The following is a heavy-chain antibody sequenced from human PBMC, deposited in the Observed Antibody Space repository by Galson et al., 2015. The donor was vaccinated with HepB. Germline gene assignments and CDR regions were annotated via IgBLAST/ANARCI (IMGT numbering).Heavy chain of an antibody. CDR1: GFTFSSYA. J-gene: IGHJ4*02. V-gene: IGHV3-30*04. CDR3: ARDGGIIRSFDY. Sequence: SLRLSCAASGFTFSSYAMHWVRQAPGKGLEWVAVISYDGSNKYYADSVKGRFTISRDNSKNTLYLQMNSLRAEDTAVYYCARDGGIIRSFDYWGQGTLVTVSS. D-gene: IGHD3-16*01. CDR2: ISYDGSNK.